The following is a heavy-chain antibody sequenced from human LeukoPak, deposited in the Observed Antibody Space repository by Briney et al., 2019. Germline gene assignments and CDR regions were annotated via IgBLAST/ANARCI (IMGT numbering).Heavy chain of an antibody. CDR2: MSPKTGKT. Sequence: ASVKVSCKASGYTFTSHDINWVRQATGQGLEWMGWMSPKTGKTGYASRFQGRVTMTTDTSTSTAYMELRSLRSDDTAVYYCARVGQQWKFDPWGQGTLVTVSS. J-gene: IGHJ5*02. CDR3: ARVGQQWKFDP. V-gene: IGHV1-8*01. D-gene: IGHD6-19*01. CDR1: GYTFTSHD.